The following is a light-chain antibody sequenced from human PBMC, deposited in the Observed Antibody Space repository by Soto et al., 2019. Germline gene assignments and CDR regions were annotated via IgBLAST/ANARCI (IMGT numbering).Light chain of an antibody. Sequence: QSVLTQPPSASGSPGHSVTISCTGTSSDVGGYKYVSWYQQHPGKAPKLIIYEVSNRPSGVPNRFSGSKSGNTASLTVSGLQAEDEADYYCNSYAGSNHVVFGGGTKLTVL. J-gene: IGLJ2*01. V-gene: IGLV2-8*01. CDR1: SSDVGGYKY. CDR2: EVS. CDR3: NSYAGSNHVV.